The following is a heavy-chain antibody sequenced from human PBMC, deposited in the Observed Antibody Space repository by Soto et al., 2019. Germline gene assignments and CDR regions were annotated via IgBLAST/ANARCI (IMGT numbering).Heavy chain of an antibody. D-gene: IGHD3-10*01. CDR1: GDRFTSYG. CDR2: VLPVLGTT. Sequence: QVQLEQSGAEVKKPGSSVTVSCKASGDRFTSYGISWVRQAPGQGLEWVGTVLPVLGTTNYAQKLRGRVIITADESTSTVDMELGSLRSDDTAISYFARDRADRGFDYWGQGTLGTFSS. CDR3: ARDRADRGFDY. J-gene: IGHJ4*02. V-gene: IGHV1-69*18.